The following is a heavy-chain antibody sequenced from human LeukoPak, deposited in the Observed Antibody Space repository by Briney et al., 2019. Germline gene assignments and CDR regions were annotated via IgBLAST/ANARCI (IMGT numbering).Heavy chain of an antibody. CDR3: ARSLVGATHFDY. CDR2: IYYSGST. V-gene: IGHV4-59*01. J-gene: IGHJ4*02. Sequence: SETLSLTCTVSGGSISSYYWSWIRQPPGKGLEWIGYIYYSGSTNYNPSLKSRVTISVDTSKNQFSLKLSSMIAADTAVYYCARSLVGATHFDYWGQGTLVTVSS. CDR1: GGSISSYY. D-gene: IGHD1-26*01.